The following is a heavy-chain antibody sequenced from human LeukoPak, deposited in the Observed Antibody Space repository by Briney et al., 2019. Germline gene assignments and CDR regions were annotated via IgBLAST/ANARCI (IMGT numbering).Heavy chain of an antibody. D-gene: IGHD6-19*01. V-gene: IGHV4-4*07. J-gene: IGHJ6*04. CDR2: IYTSGST. CDR1: GGSISSYY. CDR3: ARDRGLHSSGWYGEMDV. Sequence: SETLSLTCTVSGGSISSYYWSWIRQPAGKGLEWIGRIYTSGSTNYNPSLKSRVTMSVDTSKNQFSLKLSSVTAADTAVYYCARDRGLHSSGWYGEMDVWGKGTTVTVSS.